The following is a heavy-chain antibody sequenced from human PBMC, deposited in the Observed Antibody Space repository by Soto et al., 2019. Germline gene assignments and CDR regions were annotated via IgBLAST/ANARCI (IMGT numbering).Heavy chain of an antibody. J-gene: IGHJ1*01. CDR1: GYTFTSYD. D-gene: IGHD1-26*01. CDR3: ARVPIVGASEYFQH. Sequence: GASVKVSCKASGYTFTSYDINWVRQATGQGLEWMGWMNPNSGNTGYAQKFQGRVTMTRNTSISTAYMELSSLRSEDTAVYYCARVPIVGASEYFQHWGQGTLVTVSS. CDR2: MNPNSGNT. V-gene: IGHV1-8*01.